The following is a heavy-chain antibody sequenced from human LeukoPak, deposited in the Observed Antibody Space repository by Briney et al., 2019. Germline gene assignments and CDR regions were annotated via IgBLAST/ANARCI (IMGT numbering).Heavy chain of an antibody. CDR3: AKAGDSSFVYYFDY. V-gene: IGHV1-18*01. J-gene: IGHJ4*02. CDR1: GYTFTNYG. Sequence: VASVKISCKASGYTFTNYGITWVRQAPGQGLEWMGWRSAYNGNTKYAQTLQGRVTMTTDTSTSTAYMELRSLRSEDTAVYYCAKAGDSSFVYYFDYWGQGTLVTVSS. CDR2: RSAYNGNT. D-gene: IGHD6-13*01.